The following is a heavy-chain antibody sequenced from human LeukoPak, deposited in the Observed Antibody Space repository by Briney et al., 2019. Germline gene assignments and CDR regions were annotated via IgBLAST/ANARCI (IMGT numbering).Heavy chain of an antibody. CDR3: AKDDPGWYYDSSGLTYFDY. V-gene: IGHV3-7*03. D-gene: IGHD3-22*01. CDR2: IKQDGSEK. J-gene: IGHJ4*02. Sequence: GGSLRLSCAASGFTFSNYWMSWVRQAPGKGLEWVANIKQDGSEKCYVDSVKGRFTISRDNAKNSLYLQMNSLRAEDTAVYYCAKDDPGWYYDSSGLTYFDYWGQGTLVTVSS. CDR1: GFTFSNYW.